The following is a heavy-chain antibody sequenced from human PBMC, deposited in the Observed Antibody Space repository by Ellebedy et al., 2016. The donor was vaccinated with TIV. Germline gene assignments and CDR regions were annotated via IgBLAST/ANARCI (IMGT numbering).Heavy chain of an antibody. V-gene: IGHV4-39*01. CDR3: ARWFGELLYVRWFDP. CDR1: GGSLSSSSSY. Sequence: LRLSCTVSGGSLSSSSSYWGWIRQPPGKGLEWIGSIYYTGSTDYNPSLKSRVAISADTSKNQFSLRLSSVTAADTAVYYCARWFGELLYVRWFDPWGQGTLVTVSS. CDR2: IYYTGST. D-gene: IGHD3-10*01. J-gene: IGHJ5*02.